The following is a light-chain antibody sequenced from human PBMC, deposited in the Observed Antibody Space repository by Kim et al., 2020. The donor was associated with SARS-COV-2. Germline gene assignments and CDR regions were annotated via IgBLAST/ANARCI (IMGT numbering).Light chain of an antibody. Sequence: DIVMTQSPDSLAVSLGERATINCKSSQSVLYSSNNKNYLAWYQQKPGQPPKLLIYWASTRESGVPDRISGSGSGTDFTLTISSLQAEDVAVYYCQQYYSTPTFGQGTKVDIK. CDR2: WAS. CDR1: QSVLYSSNNKNY. V-gene: IGKV4-1*01. J-gene: IGKJ1*01. CDR3: QQYYSTPT.